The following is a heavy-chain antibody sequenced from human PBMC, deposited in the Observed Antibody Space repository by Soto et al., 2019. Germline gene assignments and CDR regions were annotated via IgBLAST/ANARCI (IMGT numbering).Heavy chain of an antibody. CDR3: ATGVIYYEA. CDR1: GFAFRHNY. V-gene: IGHV3-11*01. Sequence: QVHLVESGGGLVKPGGSLRLSCTVSGFAFRHNYLTWIRQAPGKGLEWLSYISTSGSPAYYADSVKGRFTISTDNAKKSLYLQMDSLRAEDPGVYYFATGVIYYEAWCQGALVTVSS. CDR2: ISTSGSPA. J-gene: IGHJ5*02. D-gene: IGHD1-26*01.